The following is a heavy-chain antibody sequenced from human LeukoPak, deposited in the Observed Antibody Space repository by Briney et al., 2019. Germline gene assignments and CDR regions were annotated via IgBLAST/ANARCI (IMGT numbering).Heavy chain of an antibody. J-gene: IGHJ5*02. CDR2: IIPIFGTA. D-gene: IGHD3-16*01. CDR1: GGTFSSYA. Sequence: SVKVSCKASGGTFSSYAISWVRQAPGQGLEWMGGIIPIFGTANYAQKFQGRVTITADKSTSTAYMELSSLRSEDTAVYYCARDIKRSRARWENLGLDPWGQGTLVTVSS. V-gene: IGHV1-69*06. CDR3: ARDIKRSRARWENLGLDP.